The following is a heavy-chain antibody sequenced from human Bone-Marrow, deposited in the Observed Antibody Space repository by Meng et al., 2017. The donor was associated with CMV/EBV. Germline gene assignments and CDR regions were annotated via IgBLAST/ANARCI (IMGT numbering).Heavy chain of an antibody. CDR3: AKVQRELLWFGELLLIGMYV. CDR1: GFTFSSYA. V-gene: IGHV3-23*01. CDR2: ISGSGGST. J-gene: IGHJ6*02. Sequence: LSLTCAASGFTFSSYAMSWVRQAPGKGLEWVSAISGSGGSTYYADSVKGRFTISRDNSKNTLYLQMNSLRAEDTAVYYCAKVQRELLWFGELLLIGMYVWGQGTTVTFSS. D-gene: IGHD3-10*01.